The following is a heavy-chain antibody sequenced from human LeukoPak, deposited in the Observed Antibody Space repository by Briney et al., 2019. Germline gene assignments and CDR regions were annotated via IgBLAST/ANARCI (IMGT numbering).Heavy chain of an antibody. J-gene: IGHJ4*02. V-gene: IGHV5-51*01. CDR2: IYPGDSDT. D-gene: IGHD6-13*01. CDR1: GSGFTSYW. Sequence: GESLKISFKGSGSGFTSYWIGWGGRRPGKGVGGMGIIYPGDSDTRYSPSFQGQVTISADKSISTAYLQWSSLKASDTAMYYCARTPYSSSPLGYWGQGTLVTVSS. CDR3: ARTPYSSSPLGY.